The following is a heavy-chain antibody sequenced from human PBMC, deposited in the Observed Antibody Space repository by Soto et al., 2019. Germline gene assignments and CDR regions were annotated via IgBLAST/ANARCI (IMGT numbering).Heavy chain of an antibody. J-gene: IGHJ5*02. D-gene: IGHD2-15*01. CDR3: ARGGVGYCSGGSCARNWFDP. CDR1: GYTFTSYG. V-gene: IGHV1-18*01. CDR2: ISAYNGDT. Sequence: QVQLVQSGTEVKKPGASVKVSCKASGYTFTSYGITWVRQAPGQVLEWMGWISAYNGDTNYAQKLQGRVTMTTDTSTSTGYMELRSLRSDDTAVYYCARGGVGYCSGGSCARNWFDPWGQGTLVTVSS.